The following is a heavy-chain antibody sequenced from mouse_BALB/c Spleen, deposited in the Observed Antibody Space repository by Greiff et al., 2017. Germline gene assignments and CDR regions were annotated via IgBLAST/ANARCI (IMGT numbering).Heavy chain of an antibody. J-gene: IGHJ1*01. V-gene: IGHV14-4*02. CDR3: SPYDYGAGYWYFDV. CDR2: IDPENGDT. D-gene: IGHD1-1*01. Sequence: EVQLQQSGAELVRSGASVKLSCTASGFNIKDYYMHWVKQRPEQGLEWIGWIDPENGDTEYAPKFQGKATMTADTSSNTAYLQLSSLTSEDTAVYYCSPYDYGAGYWYFDVWGGGTTVTVSS. CDR1: GFNIKDYY.